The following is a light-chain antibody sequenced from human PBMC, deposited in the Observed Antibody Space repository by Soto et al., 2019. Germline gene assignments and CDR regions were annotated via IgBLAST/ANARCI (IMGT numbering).Light chain of an antibody. CDR2: GTS. Sequence: EIVLTQSPGTLSLSPGERATLSCRASQSIMNTFLSWYQQKPGQAPRLLTYGTSSRATGIPDRFSGSGSGTDFTLTISRLEPEDFAVYYCQQYGSLPRTFGQGTKVEIK. CDR1: QSIMNTF. CDR3: QQYGSLPRT. V-gene: IGKV3-20*01. J-gene: IGKJ1*01.